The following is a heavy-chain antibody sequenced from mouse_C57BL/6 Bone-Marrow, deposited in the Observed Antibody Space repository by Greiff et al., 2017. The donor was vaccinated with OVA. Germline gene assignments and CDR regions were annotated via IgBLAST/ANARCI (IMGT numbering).Heavy chain of an antibody. CDR3: ARAGSSFYYAMDY. CDR2: IDPANGNT. D-gene: IGHD1-1*01. CDR1: GFNIKNTY. V-gene: IGHV14-3*01. J-gene: IGHJ4*01. Sequence: VHVKQSVAELVRPGASVKLSCTASGFNIKNTYMHWVKQRPEQGLEWIGRIDPANGNTKYAPKFQGKATITADTSSNTAYLQLSSLTSEDTAIYYCARAGSSFYYAMDYWGQGTSVTVSS.